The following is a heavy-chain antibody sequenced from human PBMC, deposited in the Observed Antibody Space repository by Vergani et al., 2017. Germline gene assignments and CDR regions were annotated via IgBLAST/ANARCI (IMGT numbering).Heavy chain of an antibody. CDR3: ARRTTYTDS. CDR2: IYPADSDT. Sequence: EVELVQSGPEMRKPGESLKISCKGSEYSFGNYWIGWVRQMPGKGLEWMGIIYPADSDTRYRPSFQGQVTISADKSISTAFLQWDSLKASDTALYYCARRTTYTDSWGQGTLVTVSS. D-gene: IGHD1-1*01. V-gene: IGHV5-51*03. J-gene: IGHJ4*02. CDR1: EYSFGNYW.